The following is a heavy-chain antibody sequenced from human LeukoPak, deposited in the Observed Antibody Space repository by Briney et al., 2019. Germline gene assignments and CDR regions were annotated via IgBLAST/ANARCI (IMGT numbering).Heavy chain of an antibody. CDR2: LNHSGST. J-gene: IGHJ6*03. V-gene: IGHV4-34*01. Sequence: PSETLSLTCGVYGGSLRCYYWSWIRQPPGKGLEWMGELNHSGSTNYNPSLKSRVTISVHIYNNYFSLKLSSVTAADTAVYYCARLTKNDSGSYRFGKKKRGYMDVWGKGTTVTISS. CDR1: GGSLRCYY. CDR3: ARLTKNDSGSYRFGKKKRGYMDV. D-gene: IGHD3-10*01.